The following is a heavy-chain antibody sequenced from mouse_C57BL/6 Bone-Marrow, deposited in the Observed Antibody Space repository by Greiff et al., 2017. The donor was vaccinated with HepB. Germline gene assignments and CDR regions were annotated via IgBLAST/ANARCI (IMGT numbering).Heavy chain of an antibody. CDR2: IYPGNSDT. J-gene: IGHJ1*03. Sequence: EVQLQQSGTVLARPGASVKMSCKTSGYTFTSYWMHWVKQRPGQGLEWIGAIYPGNSDTSYNQKFKGKAKLTAVTSASTAYMELSSLTNEDSAVYYCTRSTVVARWYFDVLGTGTTVTVSS. V-gene: IGHV1-5*01. CDR3: TRSTVVARWYFDV. CDR1: GYTFTSYW. D-gene: IGHD1-1*01.